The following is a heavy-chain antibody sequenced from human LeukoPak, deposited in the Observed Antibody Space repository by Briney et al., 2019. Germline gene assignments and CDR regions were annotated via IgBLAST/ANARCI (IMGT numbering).Heavy chain of an antibody. Sequence: ASVKVSCKASGYTFSRYDINWVRQGTGQGLEWMGWMNPNSGNTGYAQKFQGRVTMTRNTSISTAYMELSSLRSDDTAVYYCAIDSPLLVAAGTPDNWGQGTLVTVSS. D-gene: IGHD5-12*01. CDR3: AIDSPLLVAAGTPDN. J-gene: IGHJ4*02. V-gene: IGHV1-8*01. CDR1: GYTFSRYD. CDR2: MNPNSGNT.